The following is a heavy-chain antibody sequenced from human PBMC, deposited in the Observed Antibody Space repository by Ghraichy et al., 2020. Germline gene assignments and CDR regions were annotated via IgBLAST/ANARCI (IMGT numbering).Heavy chain of an antibody. J-gene: IGHJ5*02. CDR3: ARLRFLEWLSHWFDP. V-gene: IGHV2-5*02. Sequence: SGPTLVKPTQTLTLTCTFSGFSLSTSGVGVGWIRQPPGKALEWLALIYWDDDKRYSPSLKSRLTITKDTSKNQVVLTMTNMDPVDTATYYCARLRFLEWLSHWFDPWGQGTLVTVSS. CDR2: IYWDDDK. CDR1: GFSLSTSGVG. D-gene: IGHD3-3*01.